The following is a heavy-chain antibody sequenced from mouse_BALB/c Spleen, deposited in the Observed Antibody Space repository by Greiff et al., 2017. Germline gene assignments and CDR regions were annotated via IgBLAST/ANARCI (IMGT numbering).Heavy chain of an antibody. D-gene: IGHD2-14*01. CDR2: ISYSGST. Sequence: EVMLVESGPSLVKPSQTLSLTCSVTGDSITSGYWNWIRKFPGNKLEYMGYISYSGSTYYNPSLKSRISITRDTSKNQYYLQLNSVTTEDTATYYCARYRYRYDGYYFDYWGQGTTLTVSS. CDR1: GDSITSGY. V-gene: IGHV3-8*02. J-gene: IGHJ2*01. CDR3: ARYRYRYDGYYFDY.